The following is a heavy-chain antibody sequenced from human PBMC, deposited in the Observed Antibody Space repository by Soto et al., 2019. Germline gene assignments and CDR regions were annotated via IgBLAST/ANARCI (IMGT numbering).Heavy chain of an antibody. J-gene: IGHJ4*02. CDR1: GFTFSSYA. D-gene: IGHD5-18*01. CDR3: AVQGGYSYGGFDY. V-gene: IGHV3-30-3*01. Sequence: GGSLRLSCAASGFTFSSYAMHRVRQAPGKGLEWVAVISYDGSNKYYADSVKGRFTISRDNSKNTLYLQMNSLRAEDTAVYYCAVQGGYSYGGFDYWGQGTLVTVSS. CDR2: ISYDGSNK.